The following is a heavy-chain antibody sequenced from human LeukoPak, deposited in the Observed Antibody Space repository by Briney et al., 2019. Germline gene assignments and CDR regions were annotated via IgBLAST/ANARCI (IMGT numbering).Heavy chain of an antibody. J-gene: IGHJ5*01. Sequence: KASETLSLTCTGAGASVSSGTYFWTWIRQPPGKGLEWIGYISHSGSTNYNPSLKSRVTISLDASKNQFSLKLSSVTAADTAVYFCARSPSGYRFDYWGQRTLVTVSS. CDR3: ARSPSGYRFDY. CDR2: ISHSGST. D-gene: IGHD3-22*01. CDR1: GASVSSGTYF. V-gene: IGHV4-61*01.